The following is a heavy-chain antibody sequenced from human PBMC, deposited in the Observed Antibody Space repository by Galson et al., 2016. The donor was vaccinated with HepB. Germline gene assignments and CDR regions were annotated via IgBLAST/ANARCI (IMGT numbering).Heavy chain of an antibody. D-gene: IGHD6-19*01. CDR1: GFTFDKYG. CDR2: ICGRVGDT. CDR3: AIELSQWHDLLFGN. J-gene: IGHJ4*02. Sequence: SLRLSCAASGFTFDKYGMAWFRQAPGKGLGWVSTICGRVGDTASTHSGRGRFPISRDGPKNTLYLHMNSLRVEDTAIYYCAIELSQWHDLLFGNWAQGTLVTVSA. V-gene: IGHV3-23*01.